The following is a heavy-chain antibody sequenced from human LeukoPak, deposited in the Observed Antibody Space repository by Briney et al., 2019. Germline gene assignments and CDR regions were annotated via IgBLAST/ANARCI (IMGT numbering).Heavy chain of an antibody. CDR3: GRGNRYYYDSSGYFPTTKFDY. Sequence: SQTLSLTCAISGXSVSSNSSTWTWIRQSPSRGLELLERTFYSSKWYSDYALSEKSRITINPDTSKNQFSLQLNSVTPEDTAVYYCGRGNRYYYDSSGYFPTTKFDYWGQGTLVTVSS. J-gene: IGHJ4*02. D-gene: IGHD3-22*01. V-gene: IGHV6-1*01. CDR1: GXSVSSNSST. CDR2: TFYSSKWYS.